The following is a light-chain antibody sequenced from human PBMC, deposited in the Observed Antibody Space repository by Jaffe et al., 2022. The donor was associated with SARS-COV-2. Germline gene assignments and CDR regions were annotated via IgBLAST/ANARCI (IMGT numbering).Light chain of an antibody. CDR1: QSISYY. Sequence: DIQMTQSPSSLSASVGDRVTITCRASQSISYYLNWYQHKSGKAPKLLIYAASSLQSGVPSRFSGSGSGTDFTLTISSLQPEDFATYYCQQSYSTPVTFGPGTKVDIK. V-gene: IGKV1-39*01. J-gene: IGKJ3*01. CDR3: QQSYSTPVT. CDR2: AAS.